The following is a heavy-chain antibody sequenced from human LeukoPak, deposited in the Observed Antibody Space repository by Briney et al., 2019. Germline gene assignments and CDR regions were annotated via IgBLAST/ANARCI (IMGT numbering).Heavy chain of an antibody. CDR3: AREPRPYYYDSSGYYNFDY. V-gene: IGHV4-34*01. CDR1: GGSFSGYY. D-gene: IGHD3-22*01. Sequence: KPSETLSLTCAVYGGSFSGYYWSWIRQPPGKGLEWIGEINHSGSTNYNPSLKSRVTISVDTSKNQFSLKLSSVTAADTAVYYCAREPRPYYYDSSGYYNFDYWGQGTLVTVSS. J-gene: IGHJ4*02. CDR2: INHSGST.